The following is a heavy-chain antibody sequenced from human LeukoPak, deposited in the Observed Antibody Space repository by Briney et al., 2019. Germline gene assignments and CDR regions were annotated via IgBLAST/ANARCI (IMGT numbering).Heavy chain of an antibody. V-gene: IGHV3-23*01. CDR2: IGFGDDSA. CDR1: GFTFNNYA. Sequence: GGSLSLSCAASGFTFNNYAMSWVRQAPGKGLEWVSTIGFGDDSAYYADSVKGRFTISRDNSKNTLYLQMNYLRAEDTAVYYCAKDPTSVGGRHDWLLDSWGQGTLVTVSS. J-gene: IGHJ5*02. CDR3: AKDPTSVGGRHDWLLDS. D-gene: IGHD3-9*01.